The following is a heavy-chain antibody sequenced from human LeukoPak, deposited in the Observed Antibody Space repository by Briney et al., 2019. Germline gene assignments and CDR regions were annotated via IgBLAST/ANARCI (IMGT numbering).Heavy chain of an antibody. CDR2: IYPGDSNT. J-gene: IGHJ4*02. D-gene: IGHD6-19*01. CDR1: GYSFTSYW. V-gene: IGHV5-51*01. Sequence: GESLKISRKGSGYSFTSYWIGWVRQMPGKGLECMGIIYPGDSNTRYSPSFQGQVTISADKSINTAYLQWRSLKASDTAMYYCARVMAVASTRPFDYWGQGTLVTVSS. CDR3: ARVMAVASTRPFDY.